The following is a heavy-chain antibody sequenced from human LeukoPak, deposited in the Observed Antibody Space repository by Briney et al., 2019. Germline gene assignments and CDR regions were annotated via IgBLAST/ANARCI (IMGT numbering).Heavy chain of an antibody. Sequence: PGGSLRLSCAASGITFSTYTMNWVRQAPGKGLEWVSSISSSSTYIFYADSVKGRFTISRDNAKNSLSLQMNSLRAEDTAVYYCARVEKQYQLLTYYYYYYMDVWGKGTTVTISS. CDR1: GITFSTYT. D-gene: IGHD2-2*01. J-gene: IGHJ6*03. V-gene: IGHV3-21*04. CDR3: ARVEKQYQLLTYYYYYYMDV. CDR2: ISSSSTYI.